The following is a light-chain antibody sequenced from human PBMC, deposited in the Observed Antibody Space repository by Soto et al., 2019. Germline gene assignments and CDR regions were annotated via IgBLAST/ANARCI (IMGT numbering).Light chain of an antibody. V-gene: IGLV2-11*01. CDR3: CSYGGSYTWV. CDR1: SGDVGGYNF. J-gene: IGLJ7*01. CDR2: DVS. Sequence: QSALTQPRSVSGSPGQSVTISCTGASGDVGGYNFVSWYQQHPGKAPTLMIFDVSQRPSGVTDRFSGSKSGNTASLTISGLQAEDEADYYCCSYGGSYTWVFGGGTQLTVL.